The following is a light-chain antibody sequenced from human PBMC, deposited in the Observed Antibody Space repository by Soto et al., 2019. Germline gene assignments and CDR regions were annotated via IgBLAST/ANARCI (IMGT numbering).Light chain of an antibody. CDR1: SSDVGGYNY. CDR2: EVS. Sequence: QSALTQPASVSGSPGQSITISCTGTSSDVGGYNYVSWYQQHPGKAPKLMIYEVSNRPSGVSNRFSGSKSGNTASLTISGLQAEDEAAYYCSSYTSSITLVVFGGGTKLTVL. V-gene: IGLV2-14*01. CDR3: SSYTSSITLVV. J-gene: IGLJ2*01.